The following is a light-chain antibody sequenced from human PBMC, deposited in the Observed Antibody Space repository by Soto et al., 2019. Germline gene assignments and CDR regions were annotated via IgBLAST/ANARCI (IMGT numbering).Light chain of an antibody. CDR3: QQTYCPRCA. Sequence: DIQMTQSPSSLSASVGDRVTITCRASQTISYYLCWYQHKAGKAPKVLICGASSLQSGVPSRFSGSGSGPDFSLTIHSLQPEDFATYYCQQTYCPRCAFGLGTKVEIK. CDR1: QTISYY. CDR2: GAS. J-gene: IGKJ1*01. V-gene: IGKV1-39*01.